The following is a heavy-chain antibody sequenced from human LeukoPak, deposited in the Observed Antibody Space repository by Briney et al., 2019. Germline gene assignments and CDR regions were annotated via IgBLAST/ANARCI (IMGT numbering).Heavy chain of an antibody. CDR1: GFTFSSYA. CDR2: ISGSGGST. D-gene: IGHD6-19*01. CDR3: VRDSRIAVASASPYYYYGMDV. Sequence: GGSLRLSCAASGFTFSSYAMSWVRQAPGKGLEWVSAISGSGGSTYYADSVKGRFTISRDNSKNTLYLQMNSLRAEDTAVYYCVRDSRIAVASASPYYYYGMDVWGQGTTVTVSS. V-gene: IGHV3-23*01. J-gene: IGHJ6*02.